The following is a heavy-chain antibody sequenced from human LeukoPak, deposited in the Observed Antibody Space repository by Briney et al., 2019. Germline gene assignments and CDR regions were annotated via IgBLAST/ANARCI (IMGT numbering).Heavy chain of an antibody. CDR2: IYYSGST. CDR1: SXSIRSYY. Sequence: SETLSLTCTVSSXSIRSYYWSWIRQPPGKGLEWIGYIYYSGSTDYNPSLQSRVTISVDSSKNQFSLKLTSVTAADTAVYYCATGDDYGDYFNYWGQGTLVTVSS. D-gene: IGHD4/OR15-4a*01. J-gene: IGHJ4*02. V-gene: IGHV4-59*01. CDR3: ATGDDYGDYFNY.